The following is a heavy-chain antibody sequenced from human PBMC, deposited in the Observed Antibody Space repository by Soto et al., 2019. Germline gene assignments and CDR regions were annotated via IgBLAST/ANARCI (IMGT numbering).Heavy chain of an antibody. CDR3: ARVRKLFGRVRGVNPPYYYYGMDV. Sequence: EASAKVSCKASGGTFSSYAISWVRQAPGQGLEWIGGIIPIFGKANYAQKFQGRVTITADESTSTAYMELSSLRSEDTAVYYCARVRKLFGRVRGVNPPYYYYGMDVWGQGTTVTVSS. J-gene: IGHJ6*02. CDR2: IIPIFGKA. CDR1: GGTFSSYA. D-gene: IGHD3-10*01. V-gene: IGHV1-69*13.